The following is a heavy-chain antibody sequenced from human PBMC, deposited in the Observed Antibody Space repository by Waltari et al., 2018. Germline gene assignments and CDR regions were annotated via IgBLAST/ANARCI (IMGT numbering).Heavy chain of an antibody. V-gene: IGHV5-51*01. Sequence: EVQLVQSGAEVKKPGEPLKIYWKGSGYSFTSYLIGRVRQVPGKGLEWMGIIYPGDSDTRYSPSFQGQVTISADKSISTAYLQWSSLKASDTAMYYCARRGYCSGGSCYRVAFDIWGQGTMVTVSS. CDR2: IYPGDSDT. D-gene: IGHD2-15*01. CDR3: ARRGYCSGGSCYRVAFDI. J-gene: IGHJ3*02. CDR1: GYSFTSYL.